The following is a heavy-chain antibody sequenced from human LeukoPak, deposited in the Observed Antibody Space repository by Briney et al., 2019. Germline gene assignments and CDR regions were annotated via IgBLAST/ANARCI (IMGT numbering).Heavy chain of an antibody. Sequence: ASVKVSCKASGYTFTSYGISWVRQAPGQGLEWMGWISAYNGNTNYAQKFQGRVTITADESTSTAYMELRRLESGDTAVYYCTREGVYAPDPSSYHRDAFDIWGQGTVVIVSS. CDR3: TREGVYAPDPSSYHRDAFDI. V-gene: IGHV1-18*01. D-gene: IGHD3-16*02. CDR1: GYTFTSYG. CDR2: ISAYNGNT. J-gene: IGHJ3*02.